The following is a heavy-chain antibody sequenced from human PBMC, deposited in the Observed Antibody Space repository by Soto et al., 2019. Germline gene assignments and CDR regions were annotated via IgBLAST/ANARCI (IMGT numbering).Heavy chain of an antibody. V-gene: IGHV4-59*01. CDR3: ARSYRRYCSGGSCYSYYYYYMDV. Sequence: QVQLQESGPGLVKPSETLSLTCTVSGGSISSYYWSWIRQPPGKGLEWIGYIYYSGSTNYNPSLRSRVTISVDTSKTQFSLTLSSVTAAGTAVYYCARSYRRYCSGGSCYSYYYYYMDVLGKGTTVTVSS. D-gene: IGHD2-15*01. J-gene: IGHJ6*03. CDR2: IYYSGST. CDR1: GGSISSYY.